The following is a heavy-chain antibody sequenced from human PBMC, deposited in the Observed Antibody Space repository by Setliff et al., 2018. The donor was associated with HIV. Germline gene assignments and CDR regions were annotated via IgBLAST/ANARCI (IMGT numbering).Heavy chain of an antibody. CDR1: GFTFDNYA. D-gene: IGHD2-2*01. CDR2: IWYDGLEK. CDR3: AKDMQLSI. J-gene: IGHJ3*02. Sequence: GSLRLSCAASGFTFDNYAMHWVRQAPGKGLEWVAVIWYDGLEKYYGDSVKGRFTVSRDNSKNTLTLQMNNPRAEDTAIYYCAKDMQLSIWGQGTVVTVSS. V-gene: IGHV3-33*06.